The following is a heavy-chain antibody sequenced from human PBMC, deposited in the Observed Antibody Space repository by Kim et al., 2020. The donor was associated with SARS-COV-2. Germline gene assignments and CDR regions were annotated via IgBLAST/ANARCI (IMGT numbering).Heavy chain of an antibody. CDR3: ARLLDDYYGSGSYYTNW. Sequence: SQTLSLTCTVSGGSISSSSYYWGWIRQPPGKGLEWIGSIYYSGSTYYNPSLKSRVTISVDTSKNQFSLKLSSVTAADTAVYYCARLLDDYYGSGSYYTNW. V-gene: IGHV4-39*01. CDR1: GGSISSSSYY. CDR2: IYYSGST. D-gene: IGHD3-10*01. J-gene: IGHJ5*01.